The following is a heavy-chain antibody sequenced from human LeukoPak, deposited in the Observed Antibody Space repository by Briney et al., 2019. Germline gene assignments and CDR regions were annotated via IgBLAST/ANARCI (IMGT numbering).Heavy chain of an antibody. V-gene: IGHV3-33*01. CDR2: LSPHGNYE. J-gene: IGHJ4*02. D-gene: IGHD2-2*03. Sequence: PGGSLRLSCEASGFTFSDYGIHWVRQAPGKGLEWVAVLSPHGNYEYYADSVQGRFTISRDDSKNTVYMQMNSLRDEETAVYYCARDWIDRSLDYWGLGTLVTVSS. CDR1: GFTFSDYG. CDR3: ARDWIDRSLDY.